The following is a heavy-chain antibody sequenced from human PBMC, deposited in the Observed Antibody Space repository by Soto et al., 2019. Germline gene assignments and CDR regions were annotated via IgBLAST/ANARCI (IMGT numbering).Heavy chain of an antibody. CDR1: GGTFSSYA. CDR2: IIPIFGTA. J-gene: IGHJ5*02. V-gene: IGHV1-69*13. Sequence: GASVKVSCKASGGTFSSYAISWVRQAPGQGLEWMGGIIPIFGTANYAQKFQGRVTITADESTSTAYMELSSLRSEDTAVYYCARGGIVVVPAASSNWFDPWGQGTLVTV. D-gene: IGHD2-2*01. CDR3: ARGGIVVVPAASSNWFDP.